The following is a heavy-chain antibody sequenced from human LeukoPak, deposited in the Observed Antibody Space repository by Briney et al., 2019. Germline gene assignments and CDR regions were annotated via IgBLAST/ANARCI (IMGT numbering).Heavy chain of an antibody. D-gene: IGHD3-3*01. CDR3: ARRSGPLLDS. CDR1: GGSISSSSYY. V-gene: IGHV4-39*07. Sequence: PSETLSLTCTVAGGSISSSSYYWGWIRQPPGKGLEWSGSIYYSGSTYYNPSLKSRVTISVDTSKNQFSLKLSSVTAADTALYYCARRSGPLLDSWGQGTLVTVSS. CDR2: IYYSGST. J-gene: IGHJ4*02.